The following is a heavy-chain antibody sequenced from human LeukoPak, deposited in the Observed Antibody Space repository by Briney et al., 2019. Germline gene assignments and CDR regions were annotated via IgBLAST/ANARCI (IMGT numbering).Heavy chain of an antibody. CDR3: VRDEGDILTGEGYFYYMDV. V-gene: IGHV3-11*04. CDR1: GFTFSDFY. Sequence: GGSLRLSCTASGFTFSDFYMSWIRQAPGKGLEWLSHISNGGDTIFYADSVKGRFTISRDNLQNSLFLDMKSLRADDTGIYYCVRDEGDILTGEGYFYYMDVWGQGTSVTVSS. CDR2: ISNGGDTI. J-gene: IGHJ6*03. D-gene: IGHD3-9*01.